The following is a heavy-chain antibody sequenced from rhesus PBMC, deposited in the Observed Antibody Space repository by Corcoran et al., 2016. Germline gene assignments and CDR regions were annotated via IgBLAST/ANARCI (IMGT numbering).Heavy chain of an antibody. V-gene: IGHV4-93*02. CDR3: ARHPLGSSGWGFDY. D-gene: IGHD6-31*01. J-gene: IGHJ4*01. CDR1: GGSISSSNW. Sequence: QVQLQESGPGVVKPSETLSLTCAVSGGSISSSNWWSWIRQSPGKGLEWIGYIYGDGGNTNYNPSLKSRVTIATDTSKNQLSLKLSSVTAADTAVYYCARHPLGSSGWGFDYWGQGVLVTVSS. CDR2: IYGDGGNT.